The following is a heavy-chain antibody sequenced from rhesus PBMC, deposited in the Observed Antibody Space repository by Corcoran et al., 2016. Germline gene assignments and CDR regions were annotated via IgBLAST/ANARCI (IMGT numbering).Heavy chain of an antibody. CDR2: HSTTSSYR. D-gene: IGHD2-33*01. J-gene: IGHJ5-1*01. CDR1: GYSFTTYY. CDR3: TREGTLRGSRFDV. Sequence: QVQLVQSGAEIKQPGASVKLSCKASGYSFTTYYIHWVRQAPGQGLAWIRPHSTTSSYRDSAHNLQDKVTMTTDTSTHPGYLELSSLGSEETAVYYCTREGTLRGSRFDVWGPGVLVTVSS. V-gene: IGHV1-180*01.